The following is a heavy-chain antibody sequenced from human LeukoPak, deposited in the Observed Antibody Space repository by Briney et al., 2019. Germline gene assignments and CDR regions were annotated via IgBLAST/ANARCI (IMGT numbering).Heavy chain of an antibody. V-gene: IGHV1-58*01. CDR1: GFTFTSSA. CDR3: AAPSQDYGDYSY. D-gene: IGHD4-17*01. J-gene: IGHJ4*02. Sequence: SVKVSFKASGFTFTSSAVQWVRQARGQRLEWIGWIVVGSGNTNYAQKFQERGTITRAMSTSTAYMELSSLRSEDTAVYYCAAPSQDYGDYSYWGQGTLVTVSS. CDR2: IVVGSGNT.